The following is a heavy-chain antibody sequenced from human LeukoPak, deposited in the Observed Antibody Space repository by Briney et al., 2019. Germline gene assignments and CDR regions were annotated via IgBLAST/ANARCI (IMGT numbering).Heavy chain of an antibody. D-gene: IGHD3-10*01. CDR1: GFTFSVYA. J-gene: IGHJ4*02. Sequence: PGGSLRLSCAASGFTFSVYAMTWVRHAPGKGLECVSTIRVSGGAPTYYADSVQGRFTISRDNSKNTLYLQMSSLRVEDTAVYYCAKPTGTGVAKWYFDFWGQGTLVTVSS. CDR3: AKPTGTGVAKWYFDF. V-gene: IGHV3-23*01. CDR2: IRVSGGAPT.